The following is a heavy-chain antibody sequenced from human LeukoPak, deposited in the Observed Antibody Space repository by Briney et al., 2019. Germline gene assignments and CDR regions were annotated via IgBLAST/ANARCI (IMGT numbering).Heavy chain of an antibody. Sequence: SETLSLTCAVSGYSISSGYYWGWIRQPPGKGLEWIGSIYHSGSTYYNPSLKSRVTISVDTSKIQFSLKLSSVTAADTAVYYCARVRSRDGYDILTGYSASVWFDPCGQGTLVTVSS. CDR3: ARVRSRDGYDILTGYSASVWFDP. CDR2: IYHSGST. V-gene: IGHV4-38-2*01. D-gene: IGHD3-9*01. CDR1: GYSISSGYY. J-gene: IGHJ5*02.